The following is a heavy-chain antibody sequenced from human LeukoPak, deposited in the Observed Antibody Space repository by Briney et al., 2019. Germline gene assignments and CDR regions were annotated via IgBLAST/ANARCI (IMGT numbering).Heavy chain of an antibody. J-gene: IGHJ4*02. Sequence: PSETLSLTCTVSGGSISSYYWSWIRQPPGKGLEWIGYIYYSGSTNYNPSLKSRVTISVDTSKNQFSLKLSSVTAADTAVYYCARVDDSSGTLFDCWGQGTLVTVSS. V-gene: IGHV4-59*01. CDR2: IYYSGST. CDR1: GGSISSYY. D-gene: IGHD3-22*01. CDR3: ARVDDSSGTLFDC.